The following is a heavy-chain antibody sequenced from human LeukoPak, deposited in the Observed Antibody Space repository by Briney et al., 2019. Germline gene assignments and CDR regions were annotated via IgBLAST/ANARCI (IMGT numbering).Heavy chain of an antibody. CDR1: GGTFSSYA. CDR3: ARGGTYYDFWSGSRGYYYGMDV. V-gene: IGHV1-69*13. CDR2: IIPIFGTA. D-gene: IGHD3-3*01. Sequence: SVKVSCTASGGTFSSYAISWVRQAPGQGLEWMGGIIPIFGTANYAQKFQGRVTITADESTSTAYMELSSLRSEDTAVYYCARGGTYYDFWSGSRGYYYGMDVWGQGTTVTVSS. J-gene: IGHJ6*02.